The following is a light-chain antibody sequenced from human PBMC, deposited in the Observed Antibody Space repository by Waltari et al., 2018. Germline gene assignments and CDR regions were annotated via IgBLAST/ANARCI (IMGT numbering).Light chain of an antibody. CDR2: EAT. CDR1: SSDVGRYLY. V-gene: IGLV2-14*01. CDR3: SSYTSISTFV. J-gene: IGLJ1*01. Sequence: QSALTQPASVSGSPGQSVTISCTGTSSDVGRYLYVSWYQQQPDKAPRLIIYEATKWPSGVSNRFSGSKSGNTASLTISGLQAEDEADYYCSSYTSISTFVFGSGTKVTVL.